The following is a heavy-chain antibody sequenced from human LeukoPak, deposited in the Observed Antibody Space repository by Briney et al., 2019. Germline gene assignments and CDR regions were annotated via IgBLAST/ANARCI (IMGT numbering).Heavy chain of an antibody. D-gene: IGHD6-19*01. CDR3: ARMAVAVYYYYYMDV. V-gene: IGHV3-20*04. CDR2: INWNGGST. CDR1: GFTVSSNY. Sequence: GGSLRLSCAVSGFTVSSNYMSWVRQAPGKGLEWVSGINWNGGSTGYADSVKGRFTISRDNAKNSLYLQMNSLRAEDTALYYCARMAVAVYYYYYMDVWGKGTTVTVSS. J-gene: IGHJ6*03.